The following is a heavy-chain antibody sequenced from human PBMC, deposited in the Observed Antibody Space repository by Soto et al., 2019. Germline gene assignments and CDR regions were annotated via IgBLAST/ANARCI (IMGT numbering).Heavy chain of an antibody. Sequence: LSLTCAVSGYSISSGYYWGWIRQPPGKGLEWIGSIYHSGSTYYNPSLKSRVTISVDTSKNQFSLKLSSVTAADTAVYYCARDWTAEYSSSHPGWFDPWGQGTLVTVSS. CDR1: GYSISSGYY. V-gene: IGHV4-38-2*02. CDR3: ARDWTAEYSSSHPGWFDP. J-gene: IGHJ5*02. CDR2: IYHSGST. D-gene: IGHD6-6*01.